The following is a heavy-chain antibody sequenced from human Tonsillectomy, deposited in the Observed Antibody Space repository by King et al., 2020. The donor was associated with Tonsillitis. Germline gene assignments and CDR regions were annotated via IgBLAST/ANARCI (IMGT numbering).Heavy chain of an antibody. CDR2: ISSSSSTI. CDR1: GFTFSSYS. CDR3: AGRGAFDI. V-gene: IGHV3-48*04. Sequence: VQLVESGGGLVQPGGSLRLSCAASGFTFSSYSMNWVRQAPGKGLEWVSYISSSSSTIYYADSVKGRFTISRDNAKNSLYLQMNSLGAEDTAVYYCAGRGAFDIWGEGTMVTVSS. J-gene: IGHJ3*02.